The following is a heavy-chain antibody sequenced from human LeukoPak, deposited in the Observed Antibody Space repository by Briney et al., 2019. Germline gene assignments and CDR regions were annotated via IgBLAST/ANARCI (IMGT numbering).Heavy chain of an antibody. CDR1: GFTVSSNY. CDR2: IYSGGST. V-gene: IGHV3-53*01. J-gene: IGHJ4*02. CDR3: AKDSPDLEAGLFDY. D-gene: IGHD6-19*01. Sequence: GGSLRLSCAASGFTVSSNYMSWVRQAPGKGLEWVSVIYSGGSTYYADSVKGRFTISRDNSKNTLYLQMNSLRAEDTAVYYCAKDSPDLEAGLFDYWGQGTLVTVSS.